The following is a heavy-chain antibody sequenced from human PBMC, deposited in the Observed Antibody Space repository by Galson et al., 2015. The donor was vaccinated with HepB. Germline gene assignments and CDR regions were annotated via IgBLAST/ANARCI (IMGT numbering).Heavy chain of an antibody. V-gene: IGHV3-30-3*01. Sequence: SLRLSCAASGFTFSSYAMHWVRQAPGKGLEWVAVISYDGSNKYYADSVKGRFTISRDNSKNTLYLQMNSLRAEDTAVYYCARVEGAGYGDLFGERGWFDPWGQGTLVTVSS. D-gene: IGHD4-17*01. CDR2: ISYDGSNK. CDR3: ARVEGAGYGDLFGERGWFDP. CDR1: GFTFSSYA. J-gene: IGHJ5*02.